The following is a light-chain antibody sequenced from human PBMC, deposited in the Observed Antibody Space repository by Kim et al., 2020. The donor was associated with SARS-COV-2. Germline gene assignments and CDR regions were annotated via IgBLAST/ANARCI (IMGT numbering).Light chain of an antibody. CDR1: ELGGKH. Sequence: SYELTQPPSVSVSPGQTASITCSANELGGKHASWYQQKPGQSPVVVIYQDIKRPSGIPERFSGSNSGNTATLTISGTQAMDEADYYCQAWDSSTWVFGGGTQLTVL. CDR3: QAWDSSTWV. CDR2: QDI. J-gene: IGLJ3*02. V-gene: IGLV3-1*01.